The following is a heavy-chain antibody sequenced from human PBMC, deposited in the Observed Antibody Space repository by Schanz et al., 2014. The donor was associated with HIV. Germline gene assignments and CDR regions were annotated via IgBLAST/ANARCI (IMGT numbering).Heavy chain of an antibody. Sequence: MLESGGGLVQPGGSLRLSCGASGFIFSSYGMNWVRQAPGKGLEWVASITSTSSYIYYGESMKGRFTISRDNTKNSLYLQMNSLGVEDTAVYYCARDSYSSWFFDSWGQGTLVTVSS. D-gene: IGHD6-13*01. CDR3: ARDSYSSWFFDS. CDR2: ITSTSSYI. J-gene: IGHJ4*02. CDR1: GFIFSSYG. V-gene: IGHV3-21*01.